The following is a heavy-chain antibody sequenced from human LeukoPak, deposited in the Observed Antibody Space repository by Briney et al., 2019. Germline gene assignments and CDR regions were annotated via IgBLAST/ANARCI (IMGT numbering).Heavy chain of an antibody. Sequence: SETLSLTCTVSGGSISSSSYYWGWVRQPPGKGLEWIGSMHYSGSTYYNPSLKSRVTISVDTSKNQFSPNLNSVTAADTAVYYCARQVVVIPGWFDPWGQGTLVTVSS. D-gene: IGHD2-21*01. CDR3: ARQVVVIPGWFDP. J-gene: IGHJ5*02. CDR2: MHYSGST. V-gene: IGHV4-39*07. CDR1: GGSISSSSYY.